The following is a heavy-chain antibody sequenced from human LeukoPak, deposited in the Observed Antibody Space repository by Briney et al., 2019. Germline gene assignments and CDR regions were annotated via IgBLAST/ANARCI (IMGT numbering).Heavy chain of an antibody. V-gene: IGHV3-23*01. CDR3: AKFVYYDSSGYYLGWFDP. D-gene: IGHD3-22*01. Sequence: GGSLRLSCAASGFTFSSYAMSWVRQVPGKGLEWVSAISGSGGSTYYADSVKGRFTISRDNSKNTLYLQMNSLRAEDTAVYYCAKFVYYDSSGYYLGWFDPWGQGTLVTVSS. J-gene: IGHJ5*02. CDR2: ISGSGGST. CDR1: GFTFSSYA.